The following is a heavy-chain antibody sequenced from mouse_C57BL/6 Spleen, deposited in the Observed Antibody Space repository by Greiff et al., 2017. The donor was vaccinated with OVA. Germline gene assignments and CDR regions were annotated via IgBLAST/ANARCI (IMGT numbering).Heavy chain of an antibody. Sequence: EVKLQESGAELVRPGASVKLSCTASGFNIKDDYMHWVKQRPEQGLEWIGWIDPENGDTEYASKFQGKATITADTSSNTAYLQLSSLTSEDTAVYYCTTIITTVVATNAYWGQGTLVTVSA. CDR1: GFNIKDDY. CDR2: IDPENGDT. V-gene: IGHV14-4*01. D-gene: IGHD1-1*01. J-gene: IGHJ3*01. CDR3: TTIITTVVATNAY.